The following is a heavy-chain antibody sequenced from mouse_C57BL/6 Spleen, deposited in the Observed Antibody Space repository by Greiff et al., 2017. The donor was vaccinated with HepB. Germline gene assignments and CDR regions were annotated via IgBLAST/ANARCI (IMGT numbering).Heavy chain of an antibody. V-gene: IGHV1-22*01. Sequence: EVQLQQSGPELVKPGASVKMSCKASGYTFTDYNMHWVKQSHGKSLEWIGYINPNNGGTSYNQKFKGKATLTVNKSSSTAYMELRSLTSEDSAVYYCARLRITTNWYFDGWGTGTTVTVSS. D-gene: IGHD2-4*01. J-gene: IGHJ1*03. CDR3: ARLRITTNWYFDG. CDR1: GYTFTDYN. CDR2: INPNNGGT.